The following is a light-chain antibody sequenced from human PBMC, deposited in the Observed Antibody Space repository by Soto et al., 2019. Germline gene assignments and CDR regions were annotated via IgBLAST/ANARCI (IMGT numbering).Light chain of an antibody. CDR2: AAS. Sequence: DIQMTQSPSSLSASVGDRVTITCRASQSISSYLNWYQQKPGKTPKLLIYAASSLQSGVPSRFSGSGSVTDFTLTISSLQPEDFATYYCQQSYSIPRTFGQATKVEIK. CDR1: QSISSY. V-gene: IGKV1-39*01. J-gene: IGKJ1*01. CDR3: QQSYSIPRT.